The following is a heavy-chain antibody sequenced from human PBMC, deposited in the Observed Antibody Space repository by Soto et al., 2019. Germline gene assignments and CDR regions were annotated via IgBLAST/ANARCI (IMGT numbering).Heavy chain of an antibody. V-gene: IGHV3-73*02. Sequence: EVQLVESGGGVVQPGGSLELSCAASGFTLSDSSVNWVRQASGKGLEWVGRIASKSESEATVYAASVKGRITVARDDSKNTVYLQMGSLKSEDTAVYYCMSWDASSSAEQWGQGALVTVSS. CDR2: IASKSESEAT. CDR3: MSWDASSSAEQ. CDR1: GFTLSDSS. J-gene: IGHJ4*02. D-gene: IGHD6-6*01.